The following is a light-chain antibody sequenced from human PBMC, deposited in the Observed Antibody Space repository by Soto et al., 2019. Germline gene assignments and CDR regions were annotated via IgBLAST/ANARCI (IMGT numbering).Light chain of an antibody. CDR2: DVG. CDR3: CSYTTTSTGV. CDR1: SSDVGGYNY. J-gene: IGLJ1*01. V-gene: IGLV2-14*01. Sequence: QSALTQPASVSGSPGQSIAISCTGTSSDVGGYNYVSWYQQHPGKAPKLMIYDVGSRPSGVSDRFSGSKSGNTASPTISGLRAEDEADYYCCSYTTTSTGVFGTGTKVTVL.